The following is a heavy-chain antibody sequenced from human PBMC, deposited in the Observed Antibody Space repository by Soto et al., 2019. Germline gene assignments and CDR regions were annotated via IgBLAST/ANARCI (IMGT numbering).Heavy chain of an antibody. CDR2: INHSGST. CDR1: GGSFSGYY. Sequence: KTSETLSLTCAVYGGSFSGYYWSWIRHPPGKGLEWIGEINHSGSTNYNPSLKGRVTISVDTSKNQFSLKLSSVTAADTAVYYCARGGGTGTTSDYWGQGTLVTVSS. J-gene: IGHJ4*02. D-gene: IGHD1-7*01. CDR3: ARGGGTGTTSDY. V-gene: IGHV4-34*01.